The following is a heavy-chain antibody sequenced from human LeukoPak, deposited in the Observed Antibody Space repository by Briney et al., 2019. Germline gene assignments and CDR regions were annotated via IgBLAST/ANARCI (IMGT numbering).Heavy chain of an antibody. CDR2: IWYDGSNK. Sequence: GGSLRLSCAASGFGFSSHWMHWVRQAPGKGLEWVAVIWYDGSNKYYADSVKGRFTISRDNSKNTLYLQMNSLRAEDMAVYYCARDSSGPTYGMDVWGQGTTVTVSS. CDR3: ARDSSGPTYGMDV. CDR1: GFGFSSHW. D-gene: IGHD2-15*01. J-gene: IGHJ6*02. V-gene: IGHV3-33*08.